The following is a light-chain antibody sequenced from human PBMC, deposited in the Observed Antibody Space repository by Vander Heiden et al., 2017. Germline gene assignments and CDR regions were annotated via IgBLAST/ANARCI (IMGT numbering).Light chain of an antibody. J-gene: IGLJ2*01. CDR3: QAWDSSTVV. Sequence: SYELTQPPPVSVSPGQTARITCSGAKSGDKYACCYPQKPGQSPFLVLYQNGQRPSGIPERFSGSNSRNTATLTISGTQAMDEDDYYCQAWDSSTVVFGGGTKLTVL. V-gene: IGLV3-1*01. CDR2: QNG. CDR1: KSGDKY.